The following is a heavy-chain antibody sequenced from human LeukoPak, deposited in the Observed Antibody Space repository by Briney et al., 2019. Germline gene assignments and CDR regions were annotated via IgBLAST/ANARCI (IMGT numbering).Heavy chain of an antibody. D-gene: IGHD3-16*01. J-gene: IGHJ3*01. CDR3: ARFDHVWETHGMDAFDL. V-gene: IGHV4-38-2*01. CDR2: IYHSEST. CDR1: RYSISRGYS. Sequence: PSETLSLTCGVSRYSISRGYSWGWIRQPPGKGLEWIGNIYHSESTHYNPSLKSRVTISPDTSKNQFSLKLTSVTASDTAVYYCARFDHVWETHGMDAFDLWGQGTMVTVSS.